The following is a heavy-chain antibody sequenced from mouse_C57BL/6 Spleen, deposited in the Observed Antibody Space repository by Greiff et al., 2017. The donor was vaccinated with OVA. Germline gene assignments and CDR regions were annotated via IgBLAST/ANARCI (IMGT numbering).Heavy chain of an antibody. CDR1: GYTFTSYW. Sequence: KQSCKASGYTFTSYWMHWVKQRPGRGLEWIGRIDPNSGGTKYNEKFKSKATLTVDKPSSTAYMQLSSLTSEDSAVYYCATTTVEGYYAMDYWGQGTSVTVSS. V-gene: IGHV1-72*01. CDR2: IDPNSGGT. J-gene: IGHJ4*01. CDR3: ATTTVEGYYAMDY. D-gene: IGHD1-1*01.